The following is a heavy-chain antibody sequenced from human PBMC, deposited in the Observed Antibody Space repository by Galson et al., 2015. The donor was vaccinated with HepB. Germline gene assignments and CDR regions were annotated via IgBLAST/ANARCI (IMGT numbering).Heavy chain of an antibody. J-gene: IGHJ6*02. CDR3: VRDTTPAPTFFDNLTGYKPKDYCGMDI. V-gene: IGHV3-30*04. CDR1: GFPFQSYA. CDR2: VSYGDGKFE. D-gene: IGHD3-9*01. Sequence: SLRLSCAASGFPFQSYAMHWVRQAPGKGLEWVAVVSYGDGKFEYYADSVKGRFSISRDNSRNSLFLQMDSLRVEDTAIYYCVRDTTPAPTFFDNLTGYKPKDYCGMDIWGQGTRVTVSS.